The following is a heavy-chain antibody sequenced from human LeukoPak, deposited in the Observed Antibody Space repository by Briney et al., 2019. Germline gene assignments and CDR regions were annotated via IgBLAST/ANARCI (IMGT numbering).Heavy chain of an antibody. Sequence: EGSLRLSCAASGFTFSGYWMNWVRQAPGKGLEWVANIKQDGSEKYYVDSVKGRFTISRDNAKNSLYLQMNSLRAEDTAVYYCAREGRGEYSSSWNWFDPWGQGTLVTVSS. V-gene: IGHV3-7*01. CDR2: IKQDGSEK. J-gene: IGHJ5*02. D-gene: IGHD6-13*01. CDR3: AREGRGEYSSSWNWFDP. CDR1: GFTFSGYW.